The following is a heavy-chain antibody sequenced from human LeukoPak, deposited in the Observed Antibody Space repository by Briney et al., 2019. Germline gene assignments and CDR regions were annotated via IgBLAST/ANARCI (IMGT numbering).Heavy chain of an antibody. CDR3: AGTTGFDY. J-gene: IGHJ4*02. V-gene: IGHV3-23*01. D-gene: IGHD2/OR15-2a*01. CDR2: VTGSGGGT. CDR1: GFTFSNYA. Sequence: GGSLRLSCAASGFTFSNYAMSWVRQTPGKGLEWVSTVTGSGGGTYYADSVKGRFTISRDNSKNTLYLQMISLRAVDTAVYYCAGTTGFDYWGQGTLVTVSS.